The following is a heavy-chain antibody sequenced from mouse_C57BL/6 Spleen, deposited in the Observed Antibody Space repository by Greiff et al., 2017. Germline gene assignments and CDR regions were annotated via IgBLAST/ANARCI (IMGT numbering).Heavy chain of an antibody. CDR1: GFTFSDYT. J-gene: IGHJ1*03. Sequence: EVQLVESEGGLVQPGSSMKLSCTASGFTFSDYTMAWVRQVPEKGLEWVANFNYDGSSIYYLDSLKSRFIFARDNAKNILYLQRSSLKSEDTAMYYCERDNDGSGYFDVWGTGTTVTVSS. V-gene: IGHV5-16*01. D-gene: IGHD1-1*01. CDR2: FNYDGSSI. CDR3: ERDNDGSGYFDV.